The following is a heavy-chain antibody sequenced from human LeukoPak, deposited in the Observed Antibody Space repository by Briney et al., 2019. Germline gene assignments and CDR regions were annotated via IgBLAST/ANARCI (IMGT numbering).Heavy chain of an antibody. V-gene: IGHV5-51*01. CDR2: IYPGDSDT. CDR3: ARSLSPAAVALDY. J-gene: IGHJ4*02. D-gene: IGHD2-2*01. Sequence: GESLQISCKASGYSFSSYWIGWVRQMPGKGLELMGIIYPGDSDTRYTPSFQGQVTISADKSITTAYLQWSSLQASDTAMYYCARSLSPAAVALDYWGQGALATVSS. CDR1: GYSFSSYW.